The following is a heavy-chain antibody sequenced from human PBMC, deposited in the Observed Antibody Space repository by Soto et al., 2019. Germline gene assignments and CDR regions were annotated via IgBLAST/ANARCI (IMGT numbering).Heavy chain of an antibody. J-gene: IGHJ4*02. CDR2: IIAYNFNT. CDR3: ARGTTVETGNY. V-gene: IGHV1-18*01. CDR1: GYTFTSYG. Sequence: ASVKVSCKASGYTFTSYGIGLVRQAPVQVLELIVWIIAYNFNTNYSQKLQGRFTITTYTSTITSYIELMSLRSDDTAVYYCARGTTVETGNYWGQGTMVTVSS. D-gene: IGHD4-17*01.